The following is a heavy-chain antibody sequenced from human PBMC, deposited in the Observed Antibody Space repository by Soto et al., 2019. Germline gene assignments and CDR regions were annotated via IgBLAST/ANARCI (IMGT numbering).Heavy chain of an antibody. CDR3: ARLPYYYDSSGSPFFDL. D-gene: IGHD3-22*01. J-gene: IGHJ2*01. CDR2: IDPSDSYT. CDR1: GYSFTSYW. Sequence: GESLKISCKGSGYSFTSYWISWVRQMPGKGLEWMGRIDPSDSYTNYSPSFQGHVTISADKSISTAYLQWSSLKASDTAMYYCARLPYYYDSSGSPFFDLWGRGTLVTVSS. V-gene: IGHV5-10-1*01.